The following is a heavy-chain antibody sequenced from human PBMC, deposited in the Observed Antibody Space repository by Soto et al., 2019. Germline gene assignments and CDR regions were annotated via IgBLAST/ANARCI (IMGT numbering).Heavy chain of an antibody. CDR1: GGSISSGGYY. V-gene: IGHV4-31*03. J-gene: IGHJ6*03. D-gene: IGHD4-4*01. Sequence: SETLSLTCTVSGGSISSGGYYWSWIRQHPGKGLEWIGYIYYSGSTYYNPSLKSRVTISVDTSKNQFSLKLSSVTAADTAVYYCAREEPYSNYVRGRYYYYYYMDVWGKGTTVTVSS. CDR3: AREEPYSNYVRGRYYYYYYMDV. CDR2: IYYSGST.